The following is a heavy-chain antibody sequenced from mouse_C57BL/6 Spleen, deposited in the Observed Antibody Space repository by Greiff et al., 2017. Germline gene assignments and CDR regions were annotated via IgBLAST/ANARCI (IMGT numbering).Heavy chain of an antibody. CDR2: IYPGDGDT. J-gene: IGHJ2*01. D-gene: IGHD1-1*01. CDR1: GYAFSSYW. V-gene: IGHV1-80*01. Sequence: LQESGAELVKPGASVKISCKASGYAFSSYWMNWVKQRPGKGLEWIGQIYPGDGDTNYNGKFKGKATLTADKSSSTAYMQLSSLTSEDSAVYFCARDATVVARDFDYWGQGTTLTVSS. CDR3: ARDATVVARDFDY.